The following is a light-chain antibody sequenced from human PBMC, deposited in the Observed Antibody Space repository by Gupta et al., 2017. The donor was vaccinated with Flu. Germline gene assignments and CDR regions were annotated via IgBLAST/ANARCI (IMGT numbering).Light chain of an antibody. J-gene: IGLJ3*02. CDR1: SSNIGSRT. Sequence: QSVLTQPPSTSGTPGQRVTISWSGRSSNIGSRTVDWYQQVPGTAPKLLIYSNNRRPSGIPDRFSGSKSGTSASLAISGIQSEDEADYYCAAWDDSLNGPVFGGGTKVTVL. V-gene: IGLV1-44*01. CDR2: SNN. CDR3: AAWDDSLNGPV.